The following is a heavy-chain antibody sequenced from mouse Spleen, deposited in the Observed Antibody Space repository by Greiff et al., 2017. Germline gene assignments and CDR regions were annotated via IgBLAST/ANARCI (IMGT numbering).Heavy chain of an antibody. CDR2: INPNNGGT. Sequence: EVQLQQSGPELVKPGASVKMSCKASGYTFTDYNMHWVKQSHGKSLEWIGYINPNNGGTSYNQKFKGKATLTVNKSSSTAYMELRSLTSEDSAVYYCARPYYSNSAWFAYWGQGTLVTVSA. V-gene: IGHV1-22*01. D-gene: IGHD2-5*01. J-gene: IGHJ3*01. CDR1: GYTFTDYN. CDR3: ARPYYSNSAWFAY.